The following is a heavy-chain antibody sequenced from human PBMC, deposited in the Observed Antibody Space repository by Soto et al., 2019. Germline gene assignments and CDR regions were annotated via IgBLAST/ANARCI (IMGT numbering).Heavy chain of an antibody. Sequence: EVQLVESGGGLVQPGGSLRHSCAVSGFTFSNYCMHWVRQAPGKGLVWVSTISPDGTIPDYTDSVKGRLASSRDNAKSTLLLQINSLRPEDTAVYYCARFRGDAFDIWGPGTMVNVSS. CDR3: ARFRGDAFDI. D-gene: IGHD3-10*01. J-gene: IGHJ3*02. V-gene: IGHV3-74*01. CDR1: GFTFSNYC. CDR2: ISPDGTIP.